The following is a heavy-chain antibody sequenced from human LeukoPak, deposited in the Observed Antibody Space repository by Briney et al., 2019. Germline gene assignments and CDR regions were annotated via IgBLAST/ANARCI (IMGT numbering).Heavy chain of an antibody. CDR1: GFTFSSYA. Sequence: PGGSLRLSCAASGFTFSSYAMSWVRQPPGKGLEWVSAISGSGGSTYYADSVKGWFTISRDNSKNTLYLQMNSLRAEDTAVYYCAKDGRYSSGWYYFDYWGQGTLVTVSS. V-gene: IGHV3-23*01. J-gene: IGHJ4*02. CDR3: AKDGRYSSGWYYFDY. CDR2: ISGSGGST. D-gene: IGHD6-19*01.